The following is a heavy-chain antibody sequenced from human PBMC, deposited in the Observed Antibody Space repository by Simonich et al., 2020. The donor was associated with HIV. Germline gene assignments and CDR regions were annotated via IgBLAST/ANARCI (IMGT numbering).Heavy chain of an antibody. CDR2: ISSSSSYI. CDR1: GFTFSSYS. D-gene: IGHD2-2*01. J-gene: IGHJ4*02. V-gene: IGHV3-21*01. Sequence: EVQLVESGGGLVKPGGSLRLSCAASGFTFSSYSINWVRQAPGKGLEWVSSISSSSSYIYYADSVKGRFTISRDNAKNSLYLQMNSLRAEDTAVYYCARDGRKGSSTSCSDYWGQGTLVTVSP. CDR3: ARDGRKGSSTSCSDY.